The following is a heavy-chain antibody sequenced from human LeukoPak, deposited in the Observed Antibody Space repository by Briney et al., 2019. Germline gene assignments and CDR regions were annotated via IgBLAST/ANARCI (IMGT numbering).Heavy chain of an antibody. CDR1: GGSISSYY. J-gene: IGHJ4*02. V-gene: IGHV4-59*01. CDR2: IYYSGST. CDR3: ASTYYYDSSGYFVY. D-gene: IGHD3-22*01. Sequence: ETPSLTCTVSGGSISSYYWSWIRQPPGKGLEWIGYIYYSGSTNYNPSLKSRVTISVDTSKNQFSLKLSSVTAADTAVYYCASTYYYDSSGYFVYWGQGTLVTVSS.